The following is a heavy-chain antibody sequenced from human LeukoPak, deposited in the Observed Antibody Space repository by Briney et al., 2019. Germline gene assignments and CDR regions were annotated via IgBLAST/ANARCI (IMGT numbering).Heavy chain of an antibody. Sequence: SETLSLTCSVSGGSISTYYGSWIRQSAGKGLEWIGRIHTSGSTNYNPSLKSRVTMSVDTSKNQLSLKVTSVSAADTGVYYCARAPEFSSGWLLDCWGQGSLVTVSS. CDR2: IHTSGST. D-gene: IGHD6-19*01. J-gene: IGHJ4*02. CDR3: ARAPEFSSGWLLDC. V-gene: IGHV4-4*07. CDR1: GGSISTYY.